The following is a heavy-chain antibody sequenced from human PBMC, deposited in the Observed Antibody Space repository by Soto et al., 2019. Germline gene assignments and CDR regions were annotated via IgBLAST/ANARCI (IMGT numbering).Heavy chain of an antibody. CDR3: ARGHRAGYCSSTSCHNWFDP. D-gene: IGHD2-2*01. Sequence: SETLSLTCAVYGGSVSGNYWSWIRQPPGKGLEWIGEINHGGSSNYNLSLKSRGTISVDTSKNQLSLKLSSVTAADTAVYYCARGHRAGYCSSTSCHNWFDPWGQGTRVTVS. V-gene: IGHV4-34*01. CDR2: INHGGSS. CDR1: GGSVSGNY. J-gene: IGHJ5*02.